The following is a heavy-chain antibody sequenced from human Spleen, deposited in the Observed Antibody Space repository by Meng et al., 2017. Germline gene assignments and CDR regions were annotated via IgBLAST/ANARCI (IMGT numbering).Heavy chain of an antibody. J-gene: IGHJ4*02. CDR1: GGSFSDYY. D-gene: IGHD4-11*01. CDR3: ARGPTTMAHDFDY. Sequence: QVQLQQCGAGLLKPSEPRSLPCVVSGGSFSDYYWSWIRQPPGKGLEWIGEINHSGSTNYNPSLESRATISVDTSQNNLSLKLSSVTAADSAVYYCARGPTTMAHDFDYWGQGTLVTVSS. CDR2: INHSGST. V-gene: IGHV4-34*01.